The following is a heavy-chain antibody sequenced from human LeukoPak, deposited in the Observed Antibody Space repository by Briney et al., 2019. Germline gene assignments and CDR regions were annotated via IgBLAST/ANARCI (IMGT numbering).Heavy chain of an antibody. V-gene: IGHV4-34*01. J-gene: IGHJ5*02. CDR2: INHSGST. D-gene: IGHD3-10*01. Sequence: PSETLSLTCAVYGGSFSGYYWSWIRQPPGKGLEWIGEINHSGSTNYNPSLKSRVTISVDTSKNRFSLKLSSVTAADTAVYYCARALPYYYGSGVPFDPWGQGTLVTVSS. CDR1: GGSFSGYY. CDR3: ARALPYYYGSGVPFDP.